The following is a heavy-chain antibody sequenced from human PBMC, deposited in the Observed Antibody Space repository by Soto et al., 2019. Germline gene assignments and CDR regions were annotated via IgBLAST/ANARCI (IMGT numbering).Heavy chain of an antibody. CDR3: ARVIYDLESFGYYFDY. V-gene: IGHV5-51*01. CDR2: IYPGDSDS. Sequence: GEYRKISCKGSGYNFNTYWIAWVRQMPGKGLEWMGIIYPGDSDSRYCLSFQGQVTISADKSISTAYLQWSSLKASDTAIYYCARVIYDLESFGYYFDYFYQGTLVPVYS. D-gene: IGHD2-2*03. CDR1: GYNFNTYW. J-gene: IGHJ4*02.